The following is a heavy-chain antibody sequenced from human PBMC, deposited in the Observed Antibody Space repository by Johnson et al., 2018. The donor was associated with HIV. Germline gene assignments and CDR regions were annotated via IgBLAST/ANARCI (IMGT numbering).Heavy chain of an antibody. CDR2: ISNDGTDK. Sequence: QVQLVESGGGVVQPGRSLRLSCAASGFPFSSYAMDWVRQAPGKGLEWVAVISNDGTDKYYADSVKGRFTSSRDNAKKSLHLQMKSLRAEDTAVYYCGRWNYARDIWGQGTMVTVSS. V-gene: IGHV3-30*03. D-gene: IGHD1-7*01. CDR3: GRWNYARDI. CDR1: GFPFSSYA. J-gene: IGHJ3*02.